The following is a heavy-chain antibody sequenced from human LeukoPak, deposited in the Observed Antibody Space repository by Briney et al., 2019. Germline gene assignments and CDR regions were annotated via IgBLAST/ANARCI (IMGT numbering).Heavy chain of an antibody. Sequence: GGSLRLSCASAGFTFSSYEMNWVRQAPGKGLDWVSYISSSGTTIYYADSMKGRFTISRDNAKNSLYLQMNSLRAEDTAVYYCARGGIPPDYWGQGTLVTVSS. CDR1: GFTFSSYE. D-gene: IGHD2-2*02. CDR2: ISSSGTTI. V-gene: IGHV3-48*03. J-gene: IGHJ4*02. CDR3: ARGGIPPDY.